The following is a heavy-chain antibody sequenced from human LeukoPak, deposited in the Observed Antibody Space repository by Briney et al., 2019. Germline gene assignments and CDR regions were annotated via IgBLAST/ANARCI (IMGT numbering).Heavy chain of an antibody. D-gene: IGHD6-19*01. CDR3: ARRSTVAGRGRFDP. V-gene: IGHV4-39*01. CDR1: GFSIRSTSYY. Sequence: PSETLSLTCTVSGFSIRSTSYYWVWHAQPPGLGLDWLGSVHYSGSTYDNPSLKRLITISVGTSKNQFSLKLISVTAADTAVYYCARRSTVAGRGRFDPWGQGTLVTVSS. CDR2: VHYSGST. J-gene: IGHJ5*02.